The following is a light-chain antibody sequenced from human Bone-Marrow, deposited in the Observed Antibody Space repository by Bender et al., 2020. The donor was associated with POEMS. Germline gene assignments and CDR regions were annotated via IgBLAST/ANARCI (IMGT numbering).Light chain of an antibody. CDR1: KLGDKY. CDR2: QDN. V-gene: IGLV3-1*01. Sequence: SYELAQPPSVSVSPGQTASITCSGDKLGDKYVSWYQQMAGQSPVLVIYQDNKRPSGIPERFSGSNSGNMATLTISGTQPMDEADFYCQAWDRVFHVFGPGTRVTVL. CDR3: QAWDRVFHV. J-gene: IGLJ1*01.